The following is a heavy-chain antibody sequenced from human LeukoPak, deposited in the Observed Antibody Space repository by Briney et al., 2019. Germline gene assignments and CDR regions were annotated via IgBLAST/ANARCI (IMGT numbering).Heavy chain of an antibody. CDR1: GRSISSYY. V-gene: IGHV4-4*07. D-gene: IGHD1-26*01. Sequence: PSETLSLTCTVSGRSISSYYWGWVRQPPGKGLEWIGRIYTTGTTHYNPSLKSRVTMPVDTSTNQFSLNLRSMTAADTAVYYCGRQGYTASYYFLDYWSQGTLVTVS. CDR2: IYTTGTT. CDR3: GRQGYTASYYFLDY. J-gene: IGHJ4*02.